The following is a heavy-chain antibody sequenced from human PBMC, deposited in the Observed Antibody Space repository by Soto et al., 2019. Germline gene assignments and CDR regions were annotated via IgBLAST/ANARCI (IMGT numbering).Heavy chain of an antibody. CDR2: IYYSGAT. V-gene: IGHV4-59*08. D-gene: IGHD4-4*01. CDR1: GFTFSSYS. CDR3: ARQARQAYSSAGY. Sequence: GSLRLSCAASGFTFSSYSMNWVRQPPGKGLEWIGNIYYSGATSYNPSLESRVTISIDTSKNQFSLKLTSLTAADTAVYYCARQARQAYSSAGYWGQGTLDTVSS. J-gene: IGHJ4*02.